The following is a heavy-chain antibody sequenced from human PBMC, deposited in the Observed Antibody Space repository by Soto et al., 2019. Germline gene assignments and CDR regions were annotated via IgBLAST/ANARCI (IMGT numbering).Heavy chain of an antibody. CDR2: ISYDGSNK. Sequence: QVQLVDSGGGVVQPGRSLRLSCAASGFTFSTYAMHWVLQAPGKGLEWVAVISYDGSNKYYVASVKCRFYISRDNSTNTEYLPTNSLRPEDTAVYYCARGSVEATYYYCGLDVWGQGTTVTVSS. V-gene: IGHV3-30-3*01. D-gene: IGHD5-12*01. J-gene: IGHJ6*02. CDR1: GFTFSTYA. CDR3: ARGSVEATYYYCGLDV.